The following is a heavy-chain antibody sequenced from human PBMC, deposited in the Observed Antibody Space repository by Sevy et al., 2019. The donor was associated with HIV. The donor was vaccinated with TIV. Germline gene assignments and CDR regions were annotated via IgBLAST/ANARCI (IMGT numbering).Heavy chain of an antibody. V-gene: IGHV3-30-3*01. CDR2: LSYDGSHK. CDR3: ARDPGSSWSSFDY. D-gene: IGHD6-13*01. CDR1: GFIFGSYA. J-gene: IGHJ4*02. Sequence: GGSLRLSCAASGFIFGSYAMNWVRRAPGKGLEWVAVLSYDGSHKYYADSVKGRFTISRDTSKNTLYLQMHSLRTDDTAVYYSARDPGSSWSSFDYWGQGTLVTVSS.